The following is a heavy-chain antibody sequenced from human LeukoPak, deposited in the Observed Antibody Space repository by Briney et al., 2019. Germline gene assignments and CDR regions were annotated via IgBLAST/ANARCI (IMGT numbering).Heavy chain of an antibody. Sequence: ASVKVSCKASGGTFSSYAISWVRQAPGQGLEWMGRIIPILGIANYAQKFQGRVTITADKSTSTAYMELSSPRSEDTAVYYCARVRRYYYDSSGTPRRGYYYYGMDVWGQGTTVTVSS. J-gene: IGHJ6*02. CDR2: IIPILGIA. D-gene: IGHD3-22*01. V-gene: IGHV1-69*04. CDR3: ARVRRYYYDSSGTPRRGYYYYGMDV. CDR1: GGTFSSYA.